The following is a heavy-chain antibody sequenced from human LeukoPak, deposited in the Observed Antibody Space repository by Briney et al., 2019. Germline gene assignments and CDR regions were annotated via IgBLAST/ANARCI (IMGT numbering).Heavy chain of an antibody. Sequence: ASVKVSCKASGYTFTGYYMHWVRQAPGQGLEWMGWINPNSGGTNYAQKFQGRVTMTRGTSISTAYMELSRLRSDDSAVYYCAKDIRREGNKDFDCWGQGTLVTVSS. CDR1: GYTFTGYY. CDR2: INPNSGGT. CDR3: AKDIRREGNKDFDC. D-gene: IGHD5-24*01. V-gene: IGHV1-2*02. J-gene: IGHJ4*02.